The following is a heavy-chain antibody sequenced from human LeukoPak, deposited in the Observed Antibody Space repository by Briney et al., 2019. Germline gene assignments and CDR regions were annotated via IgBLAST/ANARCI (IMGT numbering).Heavy chain of an antibody. J-gene: IGHJ4*02. V-gene: IGHV1-69*05. CDR2: IIPIFGTA. CDR1: GGTFSSYA. CDR3: AREWGKDFWSGYSAFDY. Sequence: SVKVSCKASGGTFSSYAISWVRQAPGQGLEWMGGIIPIFGTANYAQKFQGRVTITTDESTSTAYMELSSLRSEDTAVYYCAREWGKDFWSGYSAFDYWGQGTLVTVSS. D-gene: IGHD3-3*01.